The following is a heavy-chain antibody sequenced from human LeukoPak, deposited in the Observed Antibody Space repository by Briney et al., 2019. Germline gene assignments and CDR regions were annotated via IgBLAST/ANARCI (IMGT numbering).Heavy chain of an antibody. D-gene: IGHD2-15*01. J-gene: IGHJ4*02. CDR2: FDPEDGET. CDR3: ATDLHHYCSGGSCYSV. V-gene: IGHV1-24*01. Sequence: ASVKVSCKVSGYTLTELSMHWVRQAPGKGLEWKGGFDPEDGETIYAQKFQGRVTMTEDTSTDTAYMELSSLRSEDTAVYYCATDLHHYCSGGSCYSVWGQGTLVTVSS. CDR1: GYTLTELS.